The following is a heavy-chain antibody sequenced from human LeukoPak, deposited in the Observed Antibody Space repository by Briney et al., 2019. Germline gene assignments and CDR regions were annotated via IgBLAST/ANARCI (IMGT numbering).Heavy chain of an antibody. Sequence: SVKVSFKASGGTFSSYAISWVRQAPGQVLEWMGRIIPIFGIANYAQKFQGRVTITADKSTSTAYMELSSLRSEDTAVYYCEVRRRYYGGDCYYPWGQGTLVTVSS. CDR1: GGTFSSYA. CDR2: IIPIFGIA. J-gene: IGHJ5*02. CDR3: EVRRRYYGGDCYYP. V-gene: IGHV1-69*04. D-gene: IGHD2-21*02.